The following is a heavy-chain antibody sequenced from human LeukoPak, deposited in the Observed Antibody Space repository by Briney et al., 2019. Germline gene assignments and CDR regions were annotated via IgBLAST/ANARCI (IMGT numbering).Heavy chain of an antibody. V-gene: IGHV1-18*01. J-gene: IGHJ4*02. CDR1: GYTFTNHG. CDR2: ISAYNGNT. D-gene: IGHD3-22*01. CDR3: ARYYYDSSGYYSFDY. Sequence: ASVKVSCKASGYTFTNHGITWVRQAPGQGLEWMGWISAYNGNTNYAQKFQGRVTMTTDTSTSTAHMELRSLRSDDTAVYYCARYYYDSSGYYSFDYWGQGTLVTVSS.